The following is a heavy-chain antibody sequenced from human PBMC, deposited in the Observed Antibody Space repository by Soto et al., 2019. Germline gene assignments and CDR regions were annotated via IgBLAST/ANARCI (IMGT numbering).Heavy chain of an antibody. Sequence: EVQLLESGGGLVQPGGSLRLSCVTSGFTFSSYAMSWVRQAPGKGLEWVSGISGSGDNTYYAESVKGRFPISRDNSKNTLYLRMDGLRAEATAVYYCARCGIWGVTWGHPNYWGQGNLGTVSS. V-gene: IGHV3-23*01. CDR1: GFTFSSYA. J-gene: IGHJ4*02. CDR3: ARCGIWGVTWGHPNY. CDR2: ISGSGDNT. D-gene: IGHD3-10*01.